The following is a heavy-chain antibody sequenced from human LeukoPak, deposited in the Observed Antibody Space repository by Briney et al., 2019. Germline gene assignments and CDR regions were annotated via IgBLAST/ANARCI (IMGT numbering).Heavy chain of an antibody. Sequence: SETLSLTCAIYGGSFSGYYWSWIRQPPGKGLEWIGEINHSGSTNYNPSLKSRVTISVDTSKNQFSLKLSSVTAADTAVYYCARGLAKGRFLEWLLYNPYFDYWGQGTLVTVSS. CDR1: GGSFSGYY. CDR3: ARGLAKGRFLEWLLYNPYFDY. J-gene: IGHJ4*02. CDR2: INHSGST. V-gene: IGHV4-34*01. D-gene: IGHD3-3*01.